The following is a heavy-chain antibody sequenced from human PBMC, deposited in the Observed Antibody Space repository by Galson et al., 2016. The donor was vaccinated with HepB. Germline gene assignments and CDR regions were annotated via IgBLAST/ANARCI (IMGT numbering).Heavy chain of an antibody. CDR2: MNPNSGNT. Sequence: SVKVSCKASGYTFTSHDINWLRQAPGQGLEWIGWMNPNSGNTGYARNFHGRVTMTRTNSITTAYMDLRSLTSDDTAVYYCARGRPNIPADAFDFLGQGTLVTVSS. J-gene: IGHJ4*02. CDR1: GYTFTSHD. V-gene: IGHV1-8*01. CDR3: ARGRPNIPADAFDF. D-gene: IGHD2-2*01.